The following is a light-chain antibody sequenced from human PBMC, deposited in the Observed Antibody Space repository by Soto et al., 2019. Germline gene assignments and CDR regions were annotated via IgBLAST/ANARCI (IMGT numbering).Light chain of an antibody. Sequence: DVVMTQSPLSLPVTLGQPASISCRSSQSLLYSDGNTYLNWFHQRPGQSPRRLIYKVSIRDSGVPYRFSGNGSGTDFTLSISSVWADDVGIYYCLQATHWPRTFGHGTRLDIK. CDR2: KVS. V-gene: IGKV2-30*01. CDR3: LQATHWPRT. CDR1: QSLLYSDGNTY. J-gene: IGKJ1*01.